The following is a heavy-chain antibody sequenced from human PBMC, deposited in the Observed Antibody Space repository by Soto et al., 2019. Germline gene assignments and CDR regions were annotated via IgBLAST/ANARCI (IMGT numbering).Heavy chain of an antibody. J-gene: IGHJ4*02. D-gene: IGHD6-6*01. CDR2: IWSDGSDK. V-gene: IGHV3-33*01. Sequence: QVQLVESGGGVVQPGGSLRLSCATSGFTFSDSGMHWVRQAPGKGLEWVAVIWSDGSDKSYADSVEGRFTISRDNSKNTRYLQMNRPGAEETAGYFCVRSNRNGGSSGWGGGFDYWGQGTLVTVSS. CDR3: VRSNRNGGSSGWGGGFDY. CDR1: GFTFSDSG.